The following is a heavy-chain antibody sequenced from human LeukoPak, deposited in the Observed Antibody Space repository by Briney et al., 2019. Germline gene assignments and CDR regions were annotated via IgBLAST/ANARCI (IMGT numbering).Heavy chain of an antibody. Sequence: PGGSLRLSCAASGFTFSSYGMSWVRQAPGKGLEWVSAISGSGGSTYYADSVKGRFTISRDNSKNTLYLQMNSLRAEDTAVYYCAKDRHVWGSYRYGMFDYWGQGTLVTVSS. D-gene: IGHD3-16*02. CDR2: ISGSGGST. CDR1: GFTFSSYG. J-gene: IGHJ4*02. CDR3: AKDRHVWGSYRYGMFDY. V-gene: IGHV3-23*01.